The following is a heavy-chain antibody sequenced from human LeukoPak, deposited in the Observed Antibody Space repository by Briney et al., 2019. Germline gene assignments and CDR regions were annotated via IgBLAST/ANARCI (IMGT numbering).Heavy chain of an antibody. CDR3: ARVPIVAARPPTYYMDV. CDR1: GGTFSSYA. J-gene: IGHJ6*03. V-gene: IGHV1-69*13. D-gene: IGHD6-6*01. CDR2: IIPIFGTA. Sequence: SVKVSCKASGGTFSSYAISWVRQAPGQGLEWMGGIIPIFGTANYAQKFQGRVTITADESTSTAYMELSGLRSEDTAVYYCARVPIVAARPPTYYMDVWGKGTTVTVSS.